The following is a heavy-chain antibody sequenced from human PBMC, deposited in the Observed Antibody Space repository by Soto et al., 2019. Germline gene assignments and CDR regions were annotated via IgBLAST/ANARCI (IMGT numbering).Heavy chain of an antibody. Sequence: SETLSLTCTVSGGYISGYYWSWIRQHPGKGLEWIGYIYYSGSTYYNPSLKSRVTISVDTSKNQFSLKLSSVTAADTAVYYCARSLRRGTPFDYWGQGTLVTVSS. CDR3: ARSLRRGTPFDY. V-gene: IGHV4-30-4*08. J-gene: IGHJ4*02. CDR2: IYYSGST. D-gene: IGHD3-10*01. CDR1: GGYISGYY.